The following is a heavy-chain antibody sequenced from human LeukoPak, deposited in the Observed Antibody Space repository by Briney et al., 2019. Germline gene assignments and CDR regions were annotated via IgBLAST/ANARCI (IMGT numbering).Heavy chain of an antibody. Sequence: SETLSLTYTVSGGSINNYYWSWIRQPPGKGLEWIAYVYESGDRGYNPSLKSRVTISVDTSKNQLSLKLNSVTAADTAVYYCARHPLRGGFDHWGLGTLVAVSS. CDR2: VYESGDR. CDR3: ARHPLRGGFDH. V-gene: IGHV4-59*08. J-gene: IGHJ4*02. D-gene: IGHD5-12*01. CDR1: GGSINNYY.